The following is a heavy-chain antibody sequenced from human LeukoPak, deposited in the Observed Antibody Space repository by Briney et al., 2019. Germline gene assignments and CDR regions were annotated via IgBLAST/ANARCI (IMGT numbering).Heavy chain of an antibody. CDR2: IYYSRST. CDR1: GGSISSYY. Sequence: SETLSLTCTVSGGSISSYYWSWIRQPPGKGLEWIGYIYYSRSTNYNPSLESRVTISVDTSKNQFSLKLSSVTAADTAVYYCARHAPKRFPSADTAMVRRFAFDIWGQGTMVTVSS. J-gene: IGHJ3*02. CDR3: ARHAPKRFPSADTAMVRRFAFDI. V-gene: IGHV4-59*08. D-gene: IGHD5-18*01.